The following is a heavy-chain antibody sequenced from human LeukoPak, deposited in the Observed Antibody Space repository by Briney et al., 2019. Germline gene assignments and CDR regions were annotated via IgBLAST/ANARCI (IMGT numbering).Heavy chain of an antibody. D-gene: IGHD1-26*01. Sequence: GGSLKLSCAASGFTFSGSAIHWVRQSSGKGLEWVGQIGKKDKGYATATAYAASVKGRFTISRDESINTAYLQMKSLKTEDTALYYCTRDSGTYNWFDPWGQGTLVTVSS. CDR2: IGKKDKGYATAT. J-gene: IGHJ5*02. V-gene: IGHV3-73*01. CDR1: GFTFSGSA. CDR3: TRDSGTYNWFDP.